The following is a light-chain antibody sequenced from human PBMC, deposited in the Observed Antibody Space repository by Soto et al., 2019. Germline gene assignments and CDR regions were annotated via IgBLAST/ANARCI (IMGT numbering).Light chain of an antibody. CDR2: DAS. Sequence: EIVMTQSPATLSVSPGERVTLSCRASQSVSIHLAWYQQKPGQAPRLLISDASTRATGIPARFSGSGSGTEFSLTISSLQSEDFAVYYCQQYNYWPRTFGQGTTLEIQ. J-gene: IGKJ2*02. CDR1: QSVSIH. CDR3: QQYNYWPRT. V-gene: IGKV3-15*01.